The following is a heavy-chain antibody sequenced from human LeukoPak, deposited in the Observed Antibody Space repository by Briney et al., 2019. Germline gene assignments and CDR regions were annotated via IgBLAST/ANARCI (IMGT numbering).Heavy chain of an antibody. D-gene: IGHD3-22*01. V-gene: IGHV3-33*01. J-gene: IGHJ5*02. CDR1: GLTFSDYG. CDR3: ARSLRDSSGYYFMA. Sequence: GGSLRLSCAASGLTFSDYGMHWVRQAPGKGLEWVGVIWYDGSNKYYADSVKGRFTISRDNSKNTLFLQMNSLRAADTAVYYCARSLRDSSGYYFMAWGQGTLATVSS. CDR2: IWYDGSNK.